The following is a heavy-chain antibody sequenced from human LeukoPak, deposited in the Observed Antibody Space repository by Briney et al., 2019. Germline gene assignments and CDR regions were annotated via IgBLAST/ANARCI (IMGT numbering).Heavy chain of an antibody. Sequence: GASVKVSCKASGYTFIDYYIHWVRQAPGQGLEWMAWINPNSGATNNAQKFQGRATVSRVTSISTAYMELSELRSDDTAVYYCARSGITTIPNFDYWGQGTLVTVSS. CDR1: GYTFIDYY. V-gene: IGHV1-2*02. J-gene: IGHJ4*02. CDR2: INPNSGAT. CDR3: ARSGITTIPNFDY. D-gene: IGHD5-12*01.